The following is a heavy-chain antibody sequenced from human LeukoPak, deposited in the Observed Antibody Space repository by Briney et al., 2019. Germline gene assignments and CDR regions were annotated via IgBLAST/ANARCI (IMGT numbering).Heavy chain of an antibody. D-gene: IGHD1-26*01. CDR3: AKDLGLRGSPGPFDI. J-gene: IGHJ3*02. Sequence: PGASLTLSCAASGFTFNNYPMHWVRQAAGKGLEWVAVIWYDGSLKFYADSVKDRFTISRDYSKNTLHLQMNSLRAEDTAIYYCAKDLGLRGSPGPFDIWGQGTMVTVSS. V-gene: IGHV3-33*06. CDR2: IWYDGSLK. CDR1: GFTFNNYP.